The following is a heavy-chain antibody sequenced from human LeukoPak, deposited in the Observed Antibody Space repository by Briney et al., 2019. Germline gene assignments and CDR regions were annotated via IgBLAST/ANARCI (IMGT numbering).Heavy chain of an antibody. V-gene: IGHV3-21*01. CDR2: VTGSSSHI. Sequence: PGGSLRLSCAASGFTFSSYGMHWVRQAPGKGLEWVSSVTGSSSHIYYADSVKGRFTISRDNAEKSVYLQMNNLRGEDTAVYYCARGSSSDYWGQGTLVTVSS. J-gene: IGHJ4*02. D-gene: IGHD6-6*01. CDR1: GFTFSSYG. CDR3: ARGSSSDY.